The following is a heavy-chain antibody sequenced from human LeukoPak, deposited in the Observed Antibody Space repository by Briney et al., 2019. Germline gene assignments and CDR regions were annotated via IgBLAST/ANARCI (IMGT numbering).Heavy chain of an antibody. CDR2: INPSGGST. V-gene: IGHV1-46*01. J-gene: IGHJ4*02. D-gene: IGHD5-12*01. CDR1: GYTFTSYY. CDR3: ARMGRYSGYDYGGWSY. Sequence: ASVKVSCKASGYTFTSYYMHWVRQAPGQALEWMGIINPSGGSTSYAQKFQGRVTMTRDTSTSTVYMELSSLRSEDTAVYYCARMGRYSGYDYGGWSYWGQGTLATVSS.